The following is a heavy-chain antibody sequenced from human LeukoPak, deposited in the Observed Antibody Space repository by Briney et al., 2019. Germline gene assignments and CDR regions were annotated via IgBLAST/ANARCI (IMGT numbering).Heavy chain of an antibody. CDR3: ARDITGTTPN. V-gene: IGHV1-2*06. CDR1: GYTFTGYY. CDR2: INPNSGGT. D-gene: IGHD1-7*01. J-gene: IGHJ4*02. Sequence: ASVKVSCXASGYTFTGYYMHWVRQAPGQGLEWVGRINPNSGGTNYAQKFQGRVTMTRDTSISTAYMELSRLRSDDTAVYYCARDITGTTPNWGQGTLVTVSS.